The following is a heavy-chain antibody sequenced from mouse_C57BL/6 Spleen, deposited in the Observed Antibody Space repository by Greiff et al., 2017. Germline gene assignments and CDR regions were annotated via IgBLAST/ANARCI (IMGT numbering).Heavy chain of an antibody. Sequence: QVQLQQSGAELVRPGASVKLSCKASGYTFTDYYINWVKQRPGQGLEWIARIYPGSGNTYYNEKFKGKATLTAETSSNTAYMQLSSLTSEDSAVYLSARWGLRYSFDYWGQGTTLTVSS. CDR2: IYPGSGNT. D-gene: IGHD2-4*01. J-gene: IGHJ2*01. CDR3: ARWGLRYSFDY. V-gene: IGHV1-76*01. CDR1: GYTFTDYY.